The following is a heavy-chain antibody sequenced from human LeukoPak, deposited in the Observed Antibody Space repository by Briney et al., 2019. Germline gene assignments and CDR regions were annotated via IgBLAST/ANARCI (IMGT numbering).Heavy chain of an antibody. CDR3: TRGSYDFWSAERDY. D-gene: IGHD3-3*01. J-gene: IGHJ4*02. CDR1: GFTFSGSA. CDR2: IRSKANSYAT. Sequence: GGSLKLSCAASGFTFSGSAMHWVRQASGKGLESVGRIRSKANSYATAYAASVKGRFTISRDDSKNTAYLQMNSLKTEDTAVYYCTRGSYDFWSAERDYWGQGTLVTVSS. V-gene: IGHV3-73*01.